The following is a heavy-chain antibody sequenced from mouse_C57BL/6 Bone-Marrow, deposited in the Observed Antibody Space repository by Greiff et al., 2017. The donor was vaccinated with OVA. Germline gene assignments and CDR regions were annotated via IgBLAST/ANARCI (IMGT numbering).Heavy chain of an antibody. V-gene: IGHV1-69*01. CDR1: GYTFTSYW. Sequence: QVQLQQPGAELVMPGASVKLSCKASGYTFTSYWMHWVKQRPGQGLEWIGEIDPSDSYTNYNQKFKGKSTLTVDKTSSTAYMQLSSLTSEDSAVYYCARKWFYYGSSYYWYFDGWGTGTTVTVSS. D-gene: IGHD1-1*01. CDR2: IDPSDSYT. J-gene: IGHJ1*03. CDR3: ARKWFYYGSSYYWYFDG.